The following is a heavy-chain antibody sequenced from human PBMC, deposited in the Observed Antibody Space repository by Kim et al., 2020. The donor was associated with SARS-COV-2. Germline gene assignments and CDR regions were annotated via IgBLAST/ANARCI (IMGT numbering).Heavy chain of an antibody. D-gene: IGHD3-3*01. CDR1: GYTFTSYA. J-gene: IGHJ5*02. Sequence: ASVKVSCKASGYTFTSYAMNWVRQAPGQGLEWMGWINTNTGNPTYAQGFTGRFVFSLDTSVSTAYLQISSLKAEDTAVYYCARFRFWYDFWSGYHPPENWFDPWGQGTLVTVSS. CDR3: ARFRFWYDFWSGYHPPENWFDP. CDR2: INTNTGNP. V-gene: IGHV7-4-1*02.